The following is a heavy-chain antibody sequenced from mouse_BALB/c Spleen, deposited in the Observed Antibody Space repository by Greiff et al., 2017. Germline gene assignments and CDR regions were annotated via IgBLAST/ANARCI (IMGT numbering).Heavy chain of an antibody. CDR2: IWAGGST. CDR1: GFSLTSYG. D-gene: IGHD2-14*01. CDR3: ARERYDRGLAY. Sequence: VNVVESGPGLVAPSQSLSITCTVSGFSLTSYGVHWVRQPPGKGLEWLGVIWAGGSTNYNSALMSRLSISKDNSKSQVFLKMNSLQTDDTAMYYCARERYDRGLAYWGQGTLVTVSA. J-gene: IGHJ3*01. V-gene: IGHV2-9*02.